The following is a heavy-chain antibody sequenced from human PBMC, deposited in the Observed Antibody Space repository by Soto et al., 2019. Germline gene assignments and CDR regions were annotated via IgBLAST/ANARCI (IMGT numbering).Heavy chain of an antibody. CDR2: INHSGST. D-gene: IGHD6-19*01. Sequence: QVQLQQWGAGLLKPSETLSLTCAVYGGSFSGYYWSWIRQPPGKGLEWIGEINHSGSTNYNPSLKSRVTISVDTSKNQFSLKLSSVTPEDTAVYYCARGAHGMEVANFDSWGQGTLVTVSS. CDR3: ARGAHGMEVANFDS. CDR1: GGSFSGYY. V-gene: IGHV4-34*01. J-gene: IGHJ4*02.